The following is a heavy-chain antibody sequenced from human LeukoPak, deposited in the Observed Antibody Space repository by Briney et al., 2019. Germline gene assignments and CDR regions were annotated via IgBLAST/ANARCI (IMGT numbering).Heavy chain of an antibody. D-gene: IGHD5-18*01. V-gene: IGHV3-74*01. Sequence: GGSLRLSCAASGFTFSSYWMHWVRQAPGKGLVWVSRINSDGSRTSYADSVKGRFTISRDNAKNTLYLQMNSLRAEDTAVYYCASDHRGYSYGSEQYHYYYMDVWGKGTTVTVSS. CDR1: GFTFSSYW. CDR3: ASDHRGYSYGSEQYHYYYMDV. CDR2: INSDGSRT. J-gene: IGHJ6*03.